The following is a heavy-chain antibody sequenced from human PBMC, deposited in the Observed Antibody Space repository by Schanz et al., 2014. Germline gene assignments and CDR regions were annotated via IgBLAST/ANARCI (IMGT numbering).Heavy chain of an antibody. Sequence: QVQLVQSGAEVKKPGASVKVSCKASGYTFTSYGINWVRQATGQGLEWMGWMNPKTGNTDHAQKFQGRVSMTWDTSTSTAYLDLSRLRSEDTGVYYCARALKGKVAIFGVIAAQNYYYMDVWGKGTTVTASS. D-gene: IGHD3-3*01. J-gene: IGHJ6*03. CDR1: GYTFTSYG. V-gene: IGHV1-8*02. CDR2: MNPKTGNT. CDR3: ARALKGKVAIFGVIAAQNYYYMDV.